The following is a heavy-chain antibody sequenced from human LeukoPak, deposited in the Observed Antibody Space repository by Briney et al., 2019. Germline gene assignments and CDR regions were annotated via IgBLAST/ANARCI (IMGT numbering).Heavy chain of an antibody. D-gene: IGHD4-11*01. Sequence: GESLKISFKGSGYSFTSYWIGWVRETPGKGLEWMGIIYPGDSDTRYSPSFQGQVTISADKSISTAYLQWSSLKASDTAMYYCARLTTTRAFDIWGQGTMVTVSS. J-gene: IGHJ3*02. V-gene: IGHV5-51*01. CDR2: IYPGDSDT. CDR1: GYSFTSYW. CDR3: ARLTTTRAFDI.